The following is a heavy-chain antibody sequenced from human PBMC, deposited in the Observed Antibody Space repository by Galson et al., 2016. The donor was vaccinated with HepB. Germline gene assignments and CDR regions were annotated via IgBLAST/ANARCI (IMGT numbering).Heavy chain of an antibody. CDR2: ITYDGSNK. D-gene: IGHD2-21*01. Sequence: SLRLSCAASGFTFSNYAMPWVRQAPGKGLEWVAVITYDGSNKYYADSVKGRFTISRDNSKNTLSLQMNSLRAEDTAVYYCTKDRVPLNSHSYYYGMYVWGQGTTVTVSS. J-gene: IGHJ6*02. CDR3: TKDRVPLNSHSYYYGMYV. CDR1: GFTFSNYA. V-gene: IGHV3-30-3*01.